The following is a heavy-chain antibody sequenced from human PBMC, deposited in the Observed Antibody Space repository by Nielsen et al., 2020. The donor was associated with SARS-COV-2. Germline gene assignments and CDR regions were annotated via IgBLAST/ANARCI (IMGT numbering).Heavy chain of an antibody. Sequence: GGSLRLSCAASGFTFNTYSINWVRQAPGKGLEWVALMSSDGTDKNYADSVMGRFTISRGNSKNTLYLQMNSLRAEDTAVYYCARNYHNSSTFPTVFDYWGQGIQVTVSS. CDR3: ARNYHNSSTFPTVFDY. V-gene: IGHV3-30*04. CDR1: GFTFNTYS. J-gene: IGHJ4*02. CDR2: MSSDGTDK. D-gene: IGHD2/OR15-2a*01.